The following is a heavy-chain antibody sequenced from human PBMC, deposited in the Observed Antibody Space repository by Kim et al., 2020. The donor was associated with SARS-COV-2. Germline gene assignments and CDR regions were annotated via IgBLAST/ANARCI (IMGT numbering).Heavy chain of an antibody. J-gene: IGHJ4*01. CDR2: IYYSGST. V-gene: IGHV4-61*01. CDR3: ARSYCSSTSCYGAEFD. CDR1: GGSVSSGSYY. D-gene: IGHD2-2*01. Sequence: SETLSLTCTVSGGSVSSGSYYWSWIRQPPGKGLEWIGYIYYSGSTNYNPSLKSRVTISVDTSKNQFSLKLSSVTAADTAVYYCARSYCSSTSCYGAEFD.